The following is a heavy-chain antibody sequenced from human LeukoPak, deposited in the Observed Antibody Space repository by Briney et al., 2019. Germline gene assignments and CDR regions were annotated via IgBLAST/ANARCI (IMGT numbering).Heavy chain of an antibody. V-gene: IGHV3-53*01. J-gene: IGHJ4*02. D-gene: IGHD6-19*01. CDR2: IYSGGST. Sequence: GGSLRLSCAASGFTFSSSAMSWVRQAPGKGLEWVSVIYSGGSTYYADSVKGRFTISRDNSKNTLYLQMNSLRAEDTAVYYCARDEYSSGWYKSGDYWGQGTLVTVSS. CDR3: ARDEYSSGWYKSGDY. CDR1: GFTFSSSA.